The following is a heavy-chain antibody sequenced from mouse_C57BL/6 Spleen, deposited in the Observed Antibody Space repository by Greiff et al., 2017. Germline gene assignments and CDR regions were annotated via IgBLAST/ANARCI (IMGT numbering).Heavy chain of an antibody. CDR3: ARSNYDYDDYAMDY. J-gene: IGHJ4*01. Sequence: QVQLKQPGAELVMPGASVKLSCKASGYTFTSYWMHWVKQRPGQGLEWIGEIDPSDSYTNYNQKFKGKSTLTVDKSSSTAYMQLSSLTSEDSAVYYCARSNYDYDDYAMDYWGQGTSVTVSS. CDR1: GYTFTSYW. CDR2: IDPSDSYT. D-gene: IGHD2-4*01. V-gene: IGHV1-69*01.